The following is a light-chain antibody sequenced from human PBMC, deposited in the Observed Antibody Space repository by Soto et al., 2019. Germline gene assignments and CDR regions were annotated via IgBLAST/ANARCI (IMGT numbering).Light chain of an antibody. CDR1: QSVSPN. V-gene: IGKV3-15*01. Sequence: MRQSPATLSVSPGEIATLSCRASQSVSPNVAWYQQKPGQSPRLLLYGTSTRAAGIPGRFSGSGSGTEFTLTISGLHSDDSAVYYCQPYNHWCPSGQGTKVDIK. CDR2: GTS. J-gene: IGKJ1*01. CDR3: QPYNHWCP.